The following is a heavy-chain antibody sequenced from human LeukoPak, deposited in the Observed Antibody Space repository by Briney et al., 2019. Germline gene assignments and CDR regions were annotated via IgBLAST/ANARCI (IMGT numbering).Heavy chain of an antibody. CDR3: ARRVAGESRAFDI. V-gene: IGHV4-59*01. CDR2: IYYSGST. Sequence: SETLSLTCTVSGGSISSYYWSWLRQPPGKGLEWIGYIYYSGSTNYNPSLKSRVTISLDTSKNQFSLKLSSLTAADTAVYYCARRVAGESRAFDIWGQGTMVTVSA. D-gene: IGHD3-10*01. CDR1: GGSISSYY. J-gene: IGHJ3*02.